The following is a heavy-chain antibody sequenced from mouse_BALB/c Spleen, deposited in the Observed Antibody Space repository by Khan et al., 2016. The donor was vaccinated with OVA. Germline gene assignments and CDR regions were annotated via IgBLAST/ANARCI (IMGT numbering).Heavy chain of an antibody. CDR3: ARGRAY. D-gene: IGHD3-3*01. V-gene: IGHV3-2*02. CDR2: ITYSGST. J-gene: IGHJ3*01. CDR1: GYSFTSDYV. Sequence: EVQLQESGPGLVKPSQSLSLTCTVTGYSFTSDYVWYWLRPFPGNKLGLIGYITYSGSTCYPPSLKSRFSISRDTSKNQFFLQLNSLTTEDTATDDRARGRAYWGQGTLVTVSA.